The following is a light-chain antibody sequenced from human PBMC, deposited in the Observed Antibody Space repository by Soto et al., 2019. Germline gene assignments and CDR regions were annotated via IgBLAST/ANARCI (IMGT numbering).Light chain of an antibody. CDR1: QSISTY. J-gene: IGKJ1*01. V-gene: IGKV1-39*01. CDR3: QQSYDTPWT. Sequence: DIQLTQSPSSLSASVGDRVTITCRSSQSISTYLNWYQHKPGKAPKLLIYAASNLQSGVPSRFSGSGSQTDFTLTIRSLQIEDYATYYCQQSYDTPWTFGQGTKVEIE. CDR2: AAS.